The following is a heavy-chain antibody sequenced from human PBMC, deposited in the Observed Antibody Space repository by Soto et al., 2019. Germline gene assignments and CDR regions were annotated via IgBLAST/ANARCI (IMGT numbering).Heavy chain of an antibody. V-gene: IGHV3-15*07. Sequence: EVQLVESGGGLVKPGGSLRLSCAASGFTFSNAWMNWVRQAPGKGLEWVGRIKSKTDGGTTDYAAPVKGRFTISRDDSKNTLYLQMNSLKTEDTAVYYCTTDGGEYSSGWYDGYYYYYGMDVWGQGTTVTVSS. CDR2: IKSKTDGGTT. CDR3: TTDGGEYSSGWYDGYYYYYGMDV. D-gene: IGHD6-19*01. J-gene: IGHJ6*02. CDR1: GFTFSNAW.